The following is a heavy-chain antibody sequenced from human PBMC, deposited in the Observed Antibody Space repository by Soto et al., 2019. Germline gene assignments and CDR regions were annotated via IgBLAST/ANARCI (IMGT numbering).Heavy chain of an antibody. CDR3: ARDLQLWSLDY. J-gene: IGHJ4*02. CDR1: GFTFSSYG. V-gene: IGHV3-33*01. Sequence: GGSLRLSCAASGFTFSSYGMHWVRQAPGKGLEWVAVIWYDGSNKYYADSVKGRFTISRDNSKNTLYLQMNSLRAEDTAVYYCARDLQLWSLDYWGQGTLVTVSS. D-gene: IGHD5-18*01. CDR2: IWYDGSNK.